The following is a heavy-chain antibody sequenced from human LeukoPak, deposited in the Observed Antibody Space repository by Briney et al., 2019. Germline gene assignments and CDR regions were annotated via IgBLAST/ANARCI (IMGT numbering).Heavy chain of an antibody. CDR2: INPNSGTT. D-gene: IGHD6-6*01. CDR1: GYTFTAYY. Sequence: ASVKVSCKATGYTFTAYYMQWVGQAPGQGLEWMGWINPNSGTTDCAQKFQGRVTMTRDTSISTAYMELSRLRSDDTAVYYCAGGAGIAARGYYMDVWGKGTTVTVSS. V-gene: IGHV1-2*02. J-gene: IGHJ6*03. CDR3: AGGAGIAARGYYMDV.